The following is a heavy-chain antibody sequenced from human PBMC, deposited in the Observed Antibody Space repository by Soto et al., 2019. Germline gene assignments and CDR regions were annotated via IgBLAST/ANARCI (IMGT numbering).Heavy chain of an antibody. Sequence: SETLSLTCTVSGGSISSYYWSWIRQPPGKGLEWIGYIYYSGGTNYNPSLKSRVTISVDTSKNQFSLKLSSVTTADTAVYYCARVAARHYDFWSGYYGDFDYWGQGTLVTVSS. CDR1: GGSISSYY. D-gene: IGHD3-3*01. J-gene: IGHJ4*02. CDR2: IYYSGGT. CDR3: ARVAARHYDFWSGYYGDFDY. V-gene: IGHV4-59*01.